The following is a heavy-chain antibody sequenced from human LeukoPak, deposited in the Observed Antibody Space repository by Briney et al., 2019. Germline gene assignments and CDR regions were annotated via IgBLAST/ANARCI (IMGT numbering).Heavy chain of an antibody. J-gene: IGHJ3*02. D-gene: IGHD2-15*01. CDR2: ITSISSSI. Sequence: GGSLRLSCAASGFTVSSYGMNWVRQPPGKGLEWVSSITSISSSINYADSVKGRFTISRDNAKSSLFLQMNSLRAEDTAVYYCARHRSGGSQDDAFDIWGQGTMVTVSS. CDR3: ARHRSGGSQDDAFDI. V-gene: IGHV3-21*01. CDR1: GFTVSSYG.